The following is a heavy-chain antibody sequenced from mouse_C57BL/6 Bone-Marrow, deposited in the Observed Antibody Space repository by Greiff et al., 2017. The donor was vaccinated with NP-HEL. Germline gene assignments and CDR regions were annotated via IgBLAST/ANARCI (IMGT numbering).Heavy chain of an antibody. Sequence: QVQLQQPGTELVKPGASVKLSCKASGYTFTSYWMHWVKQRPGQGLEWIGNINPSNGGTNYNEKFKSKATLTVDKSSSTAYMQLSSLTSEDTAVYCCARSPRSPGGSPFDYWGQGTTLTVSS. CDR1: GYTFTSYW. CDR2: INPSNGGT. V-gene: IGHV1-53*01. CDR3: ARSPRSPGGSPFDY. J-gene: IGHJ2*01.